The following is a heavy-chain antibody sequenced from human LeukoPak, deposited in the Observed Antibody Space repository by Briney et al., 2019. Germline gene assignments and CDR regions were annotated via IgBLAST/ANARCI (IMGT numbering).Heavy chain of an antibody. CDR2: MWYDGSNK. D-gene: IGHD3-16*01. Sequence: GGSLRLSCAASGFTFSSYGIHWVRQAPGKGLEWVAVMWYDGSNKYYADSVKGRFTISRDNSKNTLYLQMNSLRAEDTAVYYCARDGGLYYYYGMGVWGQGTTVTVSS. CDR3: ARDGGLYYYYGMGV. J-gene: IGHJ6*02. CDR1: GFTFSSYG. V-gene: IGHV3-33*01.